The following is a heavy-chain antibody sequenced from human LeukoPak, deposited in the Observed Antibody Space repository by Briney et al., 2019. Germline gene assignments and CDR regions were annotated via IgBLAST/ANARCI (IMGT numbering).Heavy chain of an antibody. D-gene: IGHD6-6*01. J-gene: IGHJ5*02. CDR1: GGSISSGGYY. Sequence: SETLSLTCTVSGGSISSGGYYWSWIRQHPGKGLEWIGYIYYSGSTYYNPSLKSRVTISVDTSKNQFSLKLSSVTAADTAVYYCARGSSPANWFEPWGQGTLVTVSS. CDR3: ARGSSPANWFEP. V-gene: IGHV4-31*03. CDR2: IYYSGST.